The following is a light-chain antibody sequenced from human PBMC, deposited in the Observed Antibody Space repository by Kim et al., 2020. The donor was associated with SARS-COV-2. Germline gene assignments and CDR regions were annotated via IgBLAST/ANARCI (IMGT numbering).Light chain of an antibody. J-gene: IGKJ2*01. Sequence: IQMTQPPSILSASVGDRVIITCRASQSISRWLAWYKQKPGKAPKLLISKATDLEGGVPSRFSGRGSGTEFTLTINTLHADDFATYSCQQYDSHPDTFGQGTKLEI. V-gene: IGKV1-5*03. CDR3: QQYDSHPDT. CDR1: QSISRW. CDR2: KAT.